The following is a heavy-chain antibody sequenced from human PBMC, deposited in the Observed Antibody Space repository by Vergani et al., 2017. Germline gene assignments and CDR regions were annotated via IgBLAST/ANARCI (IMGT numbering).Heavy chain of an antibody. J-gene: IGHJ3*02. V-gene: IGHV1-69*12. CDR2: IIPIFGTA. Sequence: QVQLVQSGAEVKKPGSSVKVYCKASGGTFSSYAISWVRQAPGQGLEWMGGIIPIFGTANYAQKFQGRVTITADESTSTAYMELSSLRSEDTAVYYCARAFEGPSERATTFYAFDIWGQGTMVTVSS. CDR3: ARAFEGPSERATTFYAFDI. D-gene: IGHD1-26*01. CDR1: GGTFSSYA.